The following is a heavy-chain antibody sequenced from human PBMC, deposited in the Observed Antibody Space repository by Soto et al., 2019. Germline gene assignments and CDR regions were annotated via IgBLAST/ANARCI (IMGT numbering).Heavy chain of an antibody. Sequence: QVRLVQSALEVKKPGASVMLSCKTSGYTFNNYGVTWVRQAPGQGLAWMGWVSAYNRNTNYAQKCEDRVIMTTDTSTSSAYLELRNLKSDDTAVYYCARESPGEPLLYWGEGTLVTVS. D-gene: IGHD3-16*01. CDR2: VSAYNRNT. CDR1: GYTFNNYG. V-gene: IGHV1-18*04. J-gene: IGHJ4*02. CDR3: ARESPGEPLLY.